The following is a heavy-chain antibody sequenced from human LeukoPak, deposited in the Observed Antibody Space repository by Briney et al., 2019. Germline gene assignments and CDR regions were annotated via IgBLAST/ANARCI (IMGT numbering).Heavy chain of an antibody. CDR3: ARVRDSRMDWFDP. V-gene: IGHV1-2*02. Sequence: ASVKVSCKASGYTFTGYYMHWVRPAPGQGLEWMGWINPNSGGTNYAQKVQGRVTMTTDTSTSTAYMELSSLRSEDTAVYYCARVRDSRMDWFDPWGQGTLVTVSS. D-gene: IGHD1-14*01. CDR1: GYTFTGYY. J-gene: IGHJ5*02. CDR2: INPNSGGT.